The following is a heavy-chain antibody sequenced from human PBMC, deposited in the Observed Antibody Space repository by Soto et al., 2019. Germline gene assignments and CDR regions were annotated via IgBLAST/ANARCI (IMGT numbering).Heavy chain of an antibody. Sequence: GGSLRLSCAASGFTFDDYTMHWVRQAPGKGLEWVPLISWDGGSTYYADSVKGRFTISRDNSKNSLYLQMNSLRAEDTAVYYCAKGEAWSGYYSPPDYWGQGTLVTVSS. CDR2: ISWDGGST. CDR3: AKGEAWSGYYSPPDY. V-gene: IGHV3-43*01. J-gene: IGHJ4*02. CDR1: GFTFDDYT. D-gene: IGHD3-3*01.